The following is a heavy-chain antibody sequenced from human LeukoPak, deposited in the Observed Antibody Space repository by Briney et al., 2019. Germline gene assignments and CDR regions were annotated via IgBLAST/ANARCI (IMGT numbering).Heavy chain of an antibody. D-gene: IGHD3-10*01. J-gene: IGHJ4*02. CDR2: IHKSGTT. CDR1: GGPFSGYF. V-gene: IGHV4-34*01. CDR3: ARRYYYNWVSFPFDF. Sequence: SETLSLTCAVSGGPFSGYFWSWIRQSSGKGLEWIGEIHKSGTTNYNPSLNSRVTISQDTSKNQFYLNLSSVTAADTAVYYCARRYYYNWVSFPFDFWGQGTLVTVSS.